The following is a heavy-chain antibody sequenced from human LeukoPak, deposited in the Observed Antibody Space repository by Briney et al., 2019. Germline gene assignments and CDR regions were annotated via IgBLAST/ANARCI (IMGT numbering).Heavy chain of an antibody. Sequence: SETLSLTCAVYGRSFSGYYWSWIRQPPGKGLEWIGEINHSGSTNYNPSLKSRVTISVDTSKNQFSLKLSSVTAADTAVYYCARAKNGSGSTLFDYWGQGTLVTVSS. J-gene: IGHJ4*02. CDR2: INHSGST. D-gene: IGHD3-10*01. V-gene: IGHV4-34*01. CDR3: ARAKNGSGSTLFDY. CDR1: GRSFSGYY.